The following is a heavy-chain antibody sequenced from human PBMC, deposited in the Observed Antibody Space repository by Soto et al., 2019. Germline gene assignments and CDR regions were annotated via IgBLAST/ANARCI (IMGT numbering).Heavy chain of an antibody. Sequence: SETLSLTCAVYGGSFSGYYWSWIRQPPGKGLEWIGEINHSGSTNYNPSLKSRVTISVDTSKNQFSLKLSSVTAADTAVYYCARELTDPYSSSPYYFDYWGQGTLVTVSS. D-gene: IGHD6-13*01. V-gene: IGHV4-34*01. CDR3: ARELTDPYSSSPYYFDY. J-gene: IGHJ4*02. CDR1: GGSFSGYY. CDR2: INHSGST.